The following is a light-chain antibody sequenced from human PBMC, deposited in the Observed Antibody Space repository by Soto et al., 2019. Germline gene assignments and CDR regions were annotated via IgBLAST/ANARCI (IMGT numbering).Light chain of an antibody. CDR1: TSDVGNYNY. V-gene: IGLV2-14*01. J-gene: IGLJ1*01. CDR3: SSYTSTHTYV. CDR2: EVS. Sequence: QSVLTQPASVSGSPGQSITISCTGTTSDVGNYNYVSWYQQHPGKAPKLMIYEVSYRSTGASNRFSGTKSGNTASLTISGLQGADEADYYCSSYTSTHTYVFGTGTKVTVL.